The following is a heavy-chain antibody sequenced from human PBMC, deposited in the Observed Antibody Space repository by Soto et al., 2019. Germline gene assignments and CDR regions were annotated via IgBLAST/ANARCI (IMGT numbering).Heavy chain of an antibody. Sequence: PSETLSLTCTVSGGSISSSSYYWGWIRQPPGKGLEWIGSIYYSGSTYYNPSLKSRVTISVDTSKNQFSLKLSSVTAADTAVYYCARASEGSVTTFFDYWGQGTLVTVSS. CDR3: ARASEGSVTTFFDY. CDR1: GGSISSSSYY. V-gene: IGHV4-39*01. J-gene: IGHJ4*02. D-gene: IGHD4-4*01. CDR2: IYYSGST.